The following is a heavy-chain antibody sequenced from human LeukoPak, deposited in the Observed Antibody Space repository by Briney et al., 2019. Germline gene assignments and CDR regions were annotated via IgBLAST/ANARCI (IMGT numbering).Heavy chain of an antibody. J-gene: IGHJ6*02. CDR3: AKNYGDYYYYYGMDV. Sequence: PGGSLRLSCAASGFTFSSYAMSWVHQAPGKGLEWVSAISGSGGSTYYADSVKGRFTISRDNSKNTLYLQMNSLRAEDTAVYYCAKNYGDYYYYYGMDVWGQGTTVTVSS. V-gene: IGHV3-23*01. CDR1: GFTFSSYA. D-gene: IGHD4-17*01. CDR2: ISGSGGST.